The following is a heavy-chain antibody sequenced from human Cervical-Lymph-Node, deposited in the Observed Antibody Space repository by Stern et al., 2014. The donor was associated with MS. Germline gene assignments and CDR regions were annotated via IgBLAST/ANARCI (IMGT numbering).Heavy chain of an antibody. CDR2: IIPIYGTV. V-gene: IGHV1-69*01. CDR1: GGTFSNYA. CDR3: ARVATYYQGSGSYFDY. Sequence: QVQLGQSGAEVKKPGSSVKVSCKASGGTFSNYAISWVRQAPGQGLEWMGGIIPIYGTVNYAQKIQGRLTLTADESTNTAYMELSSLRSEDTAVYYCARVATYYQGSGSYFDYWGQGTLLTVSS. D-gene: IGHD3-10*01. J-gene: IGHJ4*02.